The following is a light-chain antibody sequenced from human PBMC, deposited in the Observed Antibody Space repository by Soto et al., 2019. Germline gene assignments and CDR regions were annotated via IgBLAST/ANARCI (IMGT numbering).Light chain of an antibody. J-gene: IGLJ2*01. CDR1: NSNIGSNT. CDR2: GDD. V-gene: IGLV1-44*01. CDR3: AVWDDSLRGRV. Sequence: QSVLTQPPSASGTPGQRVTISCSGSNSNIGSNTVNWYQQFPGTAPRFLIYGDDLRPSGVPDRFSASKSGTSASLAISGLQSEDDADYYCAVWDDSLRGRVFGGGTKLTVL.